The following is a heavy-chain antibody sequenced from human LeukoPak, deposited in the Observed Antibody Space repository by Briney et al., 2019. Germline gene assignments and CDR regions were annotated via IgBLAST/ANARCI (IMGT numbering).Heavy chain of an antibody. J-gene: IGHJ4*02. V-gene: IGHV4-31*03. Sequence: SETLSLTCSVSGGAIGSDGYYWNWIRQHPGKGLEWIGYIYYSGSASYDPSLKSRVTISVDTSKNQFSLRLSSVTAADTAVYYCARGRFYGFSGDSWGQGSLVTVSS. D-gene: IGHD3-10*01. CDR2: IYYSGSA. CDR3: ARGRFYGFSGDS. CDR1: GGAIGSDGYY.